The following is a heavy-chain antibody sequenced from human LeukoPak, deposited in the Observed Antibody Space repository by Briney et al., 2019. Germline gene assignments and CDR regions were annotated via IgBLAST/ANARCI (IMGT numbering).Heavy chain of an antibody. CDR2: ISYDGSNK. CDR1: GFTFSSYA. J-gene: IGHJ4*02. Sequence: GSLRLSCAASGFTFSSYAMHWVRQAPGKGLEWVAVISYDGSNKYYAGSVKGRFTISRDNSKNTLYLQMNSLRAEDTAVYYCARESTGLAYYDSSGLDYWGQGTLVTVSS. CDR3: ARESTGLAYYDSSGLDY. D-gene: IGHD3-22*01. V-gene: IGHV3-30-3*01.